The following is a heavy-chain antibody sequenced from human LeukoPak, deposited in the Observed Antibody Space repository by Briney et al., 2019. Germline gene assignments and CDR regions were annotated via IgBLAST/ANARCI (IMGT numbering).Heavy chain of an antibody. D-gene: IGHD2-2*02. CDR3: ARDRGYCSSTSCYTNYFDY. CDR2: ISYDGSNK. CDR1: GFTFSSYA. Sequence: PGGSLRLSCAASGFTFSSYAMHWVRQAPGKGLEWVAVISYDGSNKYYADSVKGRFTISRDNSKNTPYLQMNSLRAEDTAVYYCARDRGYCSSTSCYTNYFDYWGQGTLVTVSS. J-gene: IGHJ4*02. V-gene: IGHV3-30-3*01.